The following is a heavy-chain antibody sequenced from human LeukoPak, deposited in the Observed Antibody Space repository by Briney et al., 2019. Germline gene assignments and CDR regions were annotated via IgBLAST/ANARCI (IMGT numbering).Heavy chain of an antibody. CDR1: GYTFTSYG. J-gene: IGHJ4*02. CDR3: ARDYTAFYDSSGYDH. D-gene: IGHD3-22*01. Sequence: ASVKVSCKASGYTFTSYGISWVRQAPGQGLEWMGIINPSGGSTSYAQKFQGRVTMTRDTSTSTVYMELSSLRSEDTAVYYCARDYTAFYDSSGYDHWGQGTLVTVSS. CDR2: INPSGGST. V-gene: IGHV1-46*01.